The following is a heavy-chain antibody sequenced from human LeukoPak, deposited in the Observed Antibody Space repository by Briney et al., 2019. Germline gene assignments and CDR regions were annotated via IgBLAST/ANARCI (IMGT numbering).Heavy chain of an antibody. CDR3: ARVRGLAQAAGGSSGFDS. J-gene: IGHJ4*02. Sequence: SETLSLTCTVSGGSINSYYWSWIRQPPGKGLEYIGYIYYSGSTNYNPSLHSRVTISVDTPKNQFSLKLSSVTAADTAVYYCARVRGLAQAAGGSSGFDSWGQGTLVTVSS. V-gene: IGHV4-59*01. CDR1: GGSINSYY. CDR2: IYYSGST. D-gene: IGHD6-13*01.